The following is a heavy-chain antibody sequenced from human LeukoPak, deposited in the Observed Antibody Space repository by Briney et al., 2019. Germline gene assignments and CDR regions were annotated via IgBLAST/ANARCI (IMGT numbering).Heavy chain of an antibody. CDR3: AKEDRRGRHFDY. Sequence: GGSLRLSCAASGFTFDDYAMHWVRQAPGKGLEWVAGISWNSGSIGYADSVKGRFTISRDNAKNSLYLQMNSLRAEDTALYYCAKEDRRGRHFDYWGQGALVTVSS. D-gene: IGHD3-16*01. CDR1: GFTFDDYA. J-gene: IGHJ4*02. V-gene: IGHV3-9*01. CDR2: ISWNSGSI.